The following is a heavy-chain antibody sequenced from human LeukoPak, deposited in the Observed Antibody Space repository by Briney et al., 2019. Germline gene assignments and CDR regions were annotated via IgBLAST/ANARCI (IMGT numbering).Heavy chain of an antibody. V-gene: IGHV3-53*01. D-gene: IGHD3-16*02. CDR3: ARNTGGLSR. J-gene: IGHJ4*02. Sequence: TGGSLRLSCAASGFTVSNNYMSWLRQAPGKGLECVSVIYSGGSTYYADSVKGRFTISRVNSKNTLYLQMNSLRAEDTAVYYCARNTGGLSRWGQGTLVTVSS. CDR1: GFTVSNNY. CDR2: IYSGGST.